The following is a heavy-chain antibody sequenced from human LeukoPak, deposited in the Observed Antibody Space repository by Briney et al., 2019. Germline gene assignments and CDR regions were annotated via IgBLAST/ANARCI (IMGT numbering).Heavy chain of an antibody. CDR3: ARDRDGGAIGPLDY. Sequence: PSETLSLTCTVSGGSISSSSYYWSWIRQPAGKGLEWIGRIYTSGSTNYNPSLKSRVTMSVDTSKNQFSLKLSSVTAADTAVYYCARDRDGGAIGPLDYWGQGTLVTVSS. CDR2: IYTSGST. CDR1: GGSISSSSYY. D-gene: IGHD3-16*02. V-gene: IGHV4-61*02. J-gene: IGHJ4*02.